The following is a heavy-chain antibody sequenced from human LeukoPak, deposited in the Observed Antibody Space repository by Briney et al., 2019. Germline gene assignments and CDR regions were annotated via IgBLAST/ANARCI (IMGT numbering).Heavy chain of an antibody. D-gene: IGHD3-22*01. CDR2: IYYSGST. V-gene: IGHV4-59*05. Sequence: SETLSLTCTVSGGSISSYYWSWIRQPPGKGLEWIGSIYYSGSTYYNPSLKSRVTISVDTSKNQFSLKLSSVTAADTAVYYCARQVSGYYGFWGQGTLVTVSS. CDR3: ARQVSGYYGF. J-gene: IGHJ4*02. CDR1: GGSISSYY.